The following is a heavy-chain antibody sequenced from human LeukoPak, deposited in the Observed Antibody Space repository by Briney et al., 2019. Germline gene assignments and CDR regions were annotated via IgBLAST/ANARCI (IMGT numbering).Heavy chain of an antibody. V-gene: IGHV3-74*01. Sequence: GGSLRLSCAAAGFTFTSYSMHWVRQAPGKGLVWVSHINPDGTTRSYADSVKGRFTISRDNAQSTVSLQMNSLRAEDSAVYYCCVMGTGTPYWGQGTLVTVSS. D-gene: IGHD1-7*01. CDR2: INPDGTTR. CDR3: CVMGTGTPY. CDR1: GFTFTSYS. J-gene: IGHJ4*02.